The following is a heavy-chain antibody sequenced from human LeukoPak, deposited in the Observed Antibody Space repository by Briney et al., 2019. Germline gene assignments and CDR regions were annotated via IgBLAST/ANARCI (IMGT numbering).Heavy chain of an antibody. J-gene: IGHJ6*04. Sequence: PSETLSLTCTVSGGSISSYYWSWIRQPPGKGLEWIGYIYYSGSTNYNPSLKSRVTISVDTSKNRFSLKLSSVTAADTAVYYCARSYYDILTGYYNPRVDVWGKGTTVTVSS. CDR1: GGSISSYY. CDR2: IYYSGST. V-gene: IGHV4-59*01. D-gene: IGHD3-9*01. CDR3: ARSYYDILTGYYNPRVDV.